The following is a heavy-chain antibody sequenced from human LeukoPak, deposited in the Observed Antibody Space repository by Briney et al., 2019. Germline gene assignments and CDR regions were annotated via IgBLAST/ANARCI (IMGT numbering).Heavy chain of an antibody. J-gene: IGHJ3*02. V-gene: IGHV1-2*02. CDR3: ARVSEQWLVLDAFDI. Sequence: ASVKVSCKSSGYTFNGYYMHWVRQAPGQGLEWMGWINPNNGGTKYAQNFQGRVTMTRDTSISTAYMELSRLRSDDTAVYYCARVSEQWLVLDAFDIWGQGTMVTVSS. D-gene: IGHD6-19*01. CDR1: GYTFNGYY. CDR2: INPNNGGT.